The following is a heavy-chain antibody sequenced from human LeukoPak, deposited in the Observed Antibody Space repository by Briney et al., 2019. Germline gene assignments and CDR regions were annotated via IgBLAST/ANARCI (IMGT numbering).Heavy chain of an antibody. Sequence: NSSETLSLTCTVSGYSISSGYYWGWIRQPPGKGLEWIGSIYRSGSTYYNPSLKSRVTISVDTSKNQFSLKLSSVTAADTAVYYCARDSRRIFDPWGQGTLVTVSS. CDR3: ARDSRRIFDP. CDR1: GYSISSGYY. CDR2: IYRSGST. V-gene: IGHV4-38-2*02. J-gene: IGHJ5*02.